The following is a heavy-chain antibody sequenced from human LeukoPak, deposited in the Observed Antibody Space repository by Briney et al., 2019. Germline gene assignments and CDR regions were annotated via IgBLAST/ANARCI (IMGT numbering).Heavy chain of an antibody. CDR3: VRGDLPTTVLNDPFNI. J-gene: IGHJ3*02. D-gene: IGHD4-11*01. CDR1: GYTFISYD. CDR2: MNPNSGNT. V-gene: IGHV1-8*01. Sequence: ASVKVSFKASGYTFISYDINWVRQAPGQGLEWLGWMNPNSGNTGYAPKFQGRVTMTRVTSINTAYMELTSLRSEDTAVYFCVRGDLPTTVLNDPFNIWGQGTMVTVSS.